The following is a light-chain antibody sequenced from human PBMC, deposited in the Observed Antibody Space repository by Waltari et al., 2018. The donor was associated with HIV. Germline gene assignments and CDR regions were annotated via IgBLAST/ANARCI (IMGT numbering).Light chain of an antibody. CDR2: RKD. V-gene: IGLV1-44*01. CDR3: AAWDDSLNGLV. CDR1: SSDVGSNT. J-gene: IGLJ1*01. Sequence: QSVLTQPPSLSGTPGQRVTISCSGRSSDVGSNTVNWYQQLPGTAPTLLLYRKDERPSGVPDRFSGSKSGTSASLAIRGLRSEDEDDYYWAAWDDSLNGLVFGTGTKVTVL.